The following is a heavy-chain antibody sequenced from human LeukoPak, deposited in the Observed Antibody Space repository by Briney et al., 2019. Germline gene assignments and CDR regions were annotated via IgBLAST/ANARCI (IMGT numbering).Heavy chain of an antibody. CDR2: INPNSDGT. Sequence: ASVTVSCKASGYTFTGYYMHWVRQAPGQGLEWMGWINPNSDGTKYAQKFQGRVTMTRDTSISTAYMELYSLTSDDTALYYCARGPNGLDPWGQGTLVTVSS. J-gene: IGHJ5*02. V-gene: IGHV1-2*02. CDR3: ARGPNGLDP. CDR1: GYTFTGYY.